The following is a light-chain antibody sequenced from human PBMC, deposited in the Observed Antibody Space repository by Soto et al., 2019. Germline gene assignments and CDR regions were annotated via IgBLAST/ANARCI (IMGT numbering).Light chain of an antibody. CDR2: GAS. CDR1: QSVSIN. Sequence: EIVMTQSPGTLSVSPGERGTLSCRASQSVSINLAWYQQKPGQAPRLLIYGASTRATGIPARFSGSGSGTEFPLTNSSLAVEDFAVYYCQQYNDWPPITFGQGTRLEIK. J-gene: IGKJ5*01. CDR3: QQYNDWPPIT. V-gene: IGKV3-15*01.